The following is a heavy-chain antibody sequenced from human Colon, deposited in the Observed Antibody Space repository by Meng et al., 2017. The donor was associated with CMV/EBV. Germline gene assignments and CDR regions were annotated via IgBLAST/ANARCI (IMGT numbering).Heavy chain of an antibody. CDR2: ISWDGSSI. V-gene: IGHV3-43D*03. Sequence: GGSLRLSCAVSGFIFDDYAMHWVRQVPGKGLESVAVISWDGSSIYYEESVKGRFTMSRDNKKNSLTLEMKSLTVEGTASYHCARTRGSRVYDALDVWGQGTTVTVSS. CDR3: ARTRGSRVYDALDV. J-gene: IGHJ6*02. CDR1: GFIFDDYA. D-gene: IGHD6-6*01.